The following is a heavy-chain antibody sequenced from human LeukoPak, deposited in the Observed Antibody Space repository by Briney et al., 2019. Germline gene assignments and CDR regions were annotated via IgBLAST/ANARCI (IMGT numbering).Heavy chain of an antibody. CDR3: AKVAGSGSYYGEYYFDY. J-gene: IGHJ4*02. D-gene: IGHD1-26*01. CDR1: GFITNYG. CDR2: IWPDGGIK. V-gene: IGHV3-30*02. Sequence: GGSLRLSCATSGFITNYGMHWVRQAPGKGLEWVAAIWPDGGIKYYADSVKGRFTISRDNSKNTLYLQMNSLRAEDTAVYYCAKVAGSGSYYGEYYFDYWGQGTLVTVSS.